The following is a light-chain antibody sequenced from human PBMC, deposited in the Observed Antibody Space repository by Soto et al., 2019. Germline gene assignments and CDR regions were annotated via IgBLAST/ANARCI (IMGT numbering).Light chain of an antibody. CDR1: QSINFY. CDR2: DAS. CDR3: QQYNGYSTWT. Sequence: DIQMTQSPSTLSASVGDRITITCRASQSINFYLAWYQQTPGKAPKILIFDASRLVPGVPSRFSGSGSGTDFTLTISSMQPDDFATYFCQQYNGYSTWTFGQGTRVEIK. V-gene: IGKV1-5*01. J-gene: IGKJ1*01.